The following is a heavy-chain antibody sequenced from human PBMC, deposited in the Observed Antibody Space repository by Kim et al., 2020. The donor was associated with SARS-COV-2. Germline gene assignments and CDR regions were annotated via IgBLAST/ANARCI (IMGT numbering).Heavy chain of an antibody. CDR3: ARGSSGYTYGFDY. D-gene: IGHD5-18*01. J-gene: IGHJ4*02. V-gene: IGHV5-51*01. Sequence: YSPSFQGQVTISADKSISTAYLQWSSLKASDTAMYYCARGSSGYTYGFDYWGQGTLVPVSS.